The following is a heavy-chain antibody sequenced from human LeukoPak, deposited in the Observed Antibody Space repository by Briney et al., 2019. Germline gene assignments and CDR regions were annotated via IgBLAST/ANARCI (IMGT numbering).Heavy chain of an antibody. CDR1: GFTFSSYA. CDR3: ARRGFLEWLLVNYFDY. Sequence: QTGGSLRLSCAASGFTFSSYAMSWVRQAPGKGLEWVSAISGSGGSTYYADSVKGRFTISRDNSKNTLYLQMNSLRAEDTAVYYCARRGFLEWLLVNYFDYWGQGTLVTVSS. J-gene: IGHJ4*02. D-gene: IGHD3-3*01. V-gene: IGHV3-23*01. CDR2: ISGSGGST.